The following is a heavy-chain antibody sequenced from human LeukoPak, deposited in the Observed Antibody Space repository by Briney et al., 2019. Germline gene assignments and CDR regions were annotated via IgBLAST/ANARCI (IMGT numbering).Heavy chain of an antibody. Sequence: PSETLSLTCTVSGGSISSSSYYWGWIRQPPGKGLEWIGSIYYSGSTYYNPSLKSRVTISVDTSKNQFSLKLSSVTAADTAVYYCARNAAAAAAHFDYWGQGTLVTVSS. V-gene: IGHV4-39*01. D-gene: IGHD6-13*01. CDR1: GGSISSSSYY. CDR2: IYYSGST. J-gene: IGHJ4*02. CDR3: ARNAAAAAAHFDY.